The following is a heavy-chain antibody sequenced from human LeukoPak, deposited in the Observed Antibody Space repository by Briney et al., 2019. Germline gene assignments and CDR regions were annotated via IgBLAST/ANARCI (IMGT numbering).Heavy chain of an antibody. Sequence: SETLPLTCTVSGGSISSYYWSWIRQPPGKGLEWIGYIYTSGSTNYNPSLKSRVTISVDTSKNQFSLKLSSVTAADTAVYYCARLEGGSYSDYWGQGTLVTVSS. J-gene: IGHJ4*02. CDR2: IYTSGST. D-gene: IGHD1-26*01. CDR1: GGSISSYY. CDR3: ARLEGGSYSDY. V-gene: IGHV4-4*09.